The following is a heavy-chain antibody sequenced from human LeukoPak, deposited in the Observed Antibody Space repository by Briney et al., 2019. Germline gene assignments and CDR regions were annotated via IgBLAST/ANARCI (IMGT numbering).Heavy chain of an antibody. CDR3: ARGLYCTTTKCDAY. V-gene: IGHV1-2*02. CDR2: IDPNSGAT. J-gene: IGHJ4*02. CDR1: GYSFTAYY. Sequence: ASVKVSCKASGYSFTAYYIHWVRQAPGQGLEWMGWIDPNSGATNYAQNFQDRVTMTRDTSINTVYMELNGLRSDDTAVYYCARGLYCTTTKCDAYWGQGSVVTVSS. D-gene: IGHD2-2*01.